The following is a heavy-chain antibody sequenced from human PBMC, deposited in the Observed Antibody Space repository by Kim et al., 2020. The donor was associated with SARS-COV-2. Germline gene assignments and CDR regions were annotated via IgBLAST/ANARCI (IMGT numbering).Heavy chain of an antibody. V-gene: IGHV4-39*01. J-gene: IGHJ1*01. CDR3: ARPLVGAVGQVYFQH. CDR2: IYYSGST. Sequence: SQTLSLTCTVSGGSISSSSYYWGWIRQPPGKGLEWIGSIYYSGSTYYNPSLKSRVTISVDTSKNQFSLKLSSVTAADTAVYYCARPLVGAVGQVYFQHWGQGTLVTVSS. D-gene: IGHD2-15*01. CDR1: GGSISSSSYY.